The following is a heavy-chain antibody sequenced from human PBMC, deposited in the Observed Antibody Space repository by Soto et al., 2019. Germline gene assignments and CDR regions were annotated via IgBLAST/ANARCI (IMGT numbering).Heavy chain of an antibody. J-gene: IGHJ3*02. CDR2: IIPIFGTA. CDR3: ASAWFGDTDAFDI. V-gene: IGHV1-69*13. Sequence: GASVKVSCKASGGTFSSYAISWVGQAPGQGLEWMGGIIPIFGTANYAQKFQGRVTITADESTSTAYMELSSLRSEDTAVYYCASAWFGDTDAFDIWGQGTMVTVSS. D-gene: IGHD3-10*01. CDR1: GGTFSSYA.